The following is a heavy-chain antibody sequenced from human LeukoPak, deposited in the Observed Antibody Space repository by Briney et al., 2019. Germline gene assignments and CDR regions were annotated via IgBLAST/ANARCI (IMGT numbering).Heavy chain of an antibody. J-gene: IGHJ4*02. CDR3: ARGPPRWYGQFDY. CDR1: GFTFSSYA. D-gene: IGHD4-23*01. V-gene: IGHV3-30-3*01. CDR2: ISYDGSNK. Sequence: GGSLRLSCAASGFTFSSYAMHWVRQAPGKGLEWVAVISYDGSNKYYADSVKGRFTISRDNSKNTLYLQMNSLRAEDTAVYYCARGPPRWYGQFDYWGQGTLVTVSS.